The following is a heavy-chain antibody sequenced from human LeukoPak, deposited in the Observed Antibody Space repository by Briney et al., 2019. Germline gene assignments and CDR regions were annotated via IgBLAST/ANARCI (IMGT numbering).Heavy chain of an antibody. J-gene: IGHJ3*02. CDR2: IRRGSDGYTT. CDR3: TRGGGDSVNSAFDI. V-gene: IGHV3-72*01. CDR1: GFTFSDYI. D-gene: IGHD5/OR15-5a*01. Sequence: GGSLRLSCAASGFTFSDYILDWVSQAPGEGLEWVGRIRRGSDGYTTEYAASVKGRFIISRDDSKNSLFLHMNSLKTEDTALYHCTRGGGDSVNSAFDIWGQGTMVTVSS.